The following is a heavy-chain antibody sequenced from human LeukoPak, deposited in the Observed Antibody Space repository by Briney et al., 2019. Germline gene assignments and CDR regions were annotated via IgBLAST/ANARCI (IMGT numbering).Heavy chain of an antibody. Sequence: PGGSLRLSCAASGFTFSSYAMSWVRQAPGKGLEWVSAISGRGGSTYYADSVKGRFTISRDNSKNTLYLQMNSPRAEDTAVYYCAKDKSSYSSSSPDYWGQGTLVTVSS. CDR3: AKDKSSYSSSSPDY. CDR1: GFTFSSYA. CDR2: ISGRGGST. J-gene: IGHJ4*02. V-gene: IGHV3-23*01. D-gene: IGHD6-6*01.